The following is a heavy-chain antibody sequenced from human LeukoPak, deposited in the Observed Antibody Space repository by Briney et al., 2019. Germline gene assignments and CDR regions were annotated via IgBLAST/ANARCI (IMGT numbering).Heavy chain of an antibody. CDR1: GYTFTDYY. Sequence: HVASVKVSCKASGYTFTDYYMHWVRQAPGQGFEWMGWINPNDGDTNYAQKFQGRDTMTRDTSISTAHMEVSRLRSDDTAVYYCARANFLYCSSTTCLFDYWGQGTLVTVSS. CDR2: INPNDGDT. V-gene: IGHV1-2*02. D-gene: IGHD2-2*01. CDR3: ARANFLYCSSTTCLFDY. J-gene: IGHJ4*02.